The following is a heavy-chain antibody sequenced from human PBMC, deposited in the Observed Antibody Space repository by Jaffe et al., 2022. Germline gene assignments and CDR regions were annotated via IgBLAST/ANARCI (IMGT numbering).Heavy chain of an antibody. CDR2: INPSGGST. D-gene: IGHD7-27*01. V-gene: IGHV1-46*01. CDR3: ARDPHMTGDWNYFDY. CDR1: GYTFTSYY. Sequence: QVQLVQSGAEVKKPGASVKVSCKASGYTFTSYYMHWVRQAPGQGLEWMGIINPSGGSTSYAQKFQGRVTMTRDTSTSTVYMELSSLRSEDTAVYYCARDPHMTGDWNYFDYWGQGTLVTVSS. J-gene: IGHJ4*02.